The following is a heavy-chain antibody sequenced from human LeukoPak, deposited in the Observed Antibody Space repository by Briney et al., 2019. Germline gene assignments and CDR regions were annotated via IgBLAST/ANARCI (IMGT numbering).Heavy chain of an antibody. D-gene: IGHD3-22*01. CDR1: GFTFSAHY. CDR2: IRNRVKSYTT. V-gene: IGHV3-72*01. J-gene: IGHJ3*02. Sequence: GGSLRLSCAASGFTFSAHYMDWVRQAPGKGLEWIGRIRNRVKSYTTQYAPSVKDRLTISRDDSRSSLYLQMNSLKTEDTAVYFCARVGDYYDSRGYSTDAFDIWGQGTMVTVSS. CDR3: ARVGDYYDSRGYSTDAFDI.